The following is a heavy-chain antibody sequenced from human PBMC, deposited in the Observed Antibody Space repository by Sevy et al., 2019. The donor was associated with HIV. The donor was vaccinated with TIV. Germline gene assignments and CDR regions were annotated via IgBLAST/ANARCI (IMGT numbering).Heavy chain of an antibody. V-gene: IGHV1-24*01. D-gene: IGHD3-22*01. J-gene: IGHJ4*02. Sequence: ASVKVSCKVSGYIFTELSMHWVRQAPGKGLEWMGGFDPEDGETIYAQKFQGRVTMTEDTSKDTAYMDLSSLRSEDTAMDYYATDSVLLKGRYYDSSGYYLHYWGQGTLVTVSS. CDR1: GYIFTELS. CDR2: FDPEDGET. CDR3: ATDSVLLKGRYYDSSGYYLHY.